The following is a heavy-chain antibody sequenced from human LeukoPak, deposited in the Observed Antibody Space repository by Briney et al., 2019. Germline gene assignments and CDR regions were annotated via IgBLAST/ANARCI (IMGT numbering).Heavy chain of an antibody. CDR3: AKAVGPRTYISGPPSDY. D-gene: IGHD6-19*01. V-gene: IGHV3-23*01. CDR2: ISGSDDST. CDR1: GFTFSSYA. Sequence: GGSLRLSCAASGFTFSSYAMNWVRQAPGKGLEWVSAISGSDDSTYYADSVKGRFTISRDHSKDTLYLQMNSLRAEDTAVYYCAKAVGPRTYISGPPSDYWGQGTLVTVSS. J-gene: IGHJ4*02.